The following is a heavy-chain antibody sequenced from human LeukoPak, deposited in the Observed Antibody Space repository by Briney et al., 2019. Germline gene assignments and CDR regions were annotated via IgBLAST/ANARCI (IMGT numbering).Heavy chain of an antibody. D-gene: IGHD5-12*01. V-gene: IGHV4-59*01. J-gene: IGHJ4*02. CDR1: GGSISSYY. CDR3: ARTRDSGYDIYYFDY. Sequence: PSETLSLTCTVSGGSISSYYWSWIRQPPGKGLEWIGYIYYSGSTNYNPSLKSRVTISVDTSKNQFSLKLSSVTAADTAVYYCARTRDSGYDIYYFDYWGQGTLVTVSS. CDR2: IYYSGST.